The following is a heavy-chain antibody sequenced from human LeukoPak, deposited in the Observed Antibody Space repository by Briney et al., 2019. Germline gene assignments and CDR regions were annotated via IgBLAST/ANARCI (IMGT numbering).Heavy chain of an antibody. D-gene: IGHD3-22*01. CDR1: GGSISSSSYY. J-gene: IGHJ4*02. CDR3: AMRLGVILVY. Sequence: SETLSLTCTVSGGSISSSSYYWGWIRQPPGKGLEWIGSIYYSGSTYYNPSLKSRVTISVDTSKNQFSLKLSSVTAADTAVYYCAMRLGVILVYWGQGTLVTVSS. CDR2: IYYSGST. V-gene: IGHV4-39*07.